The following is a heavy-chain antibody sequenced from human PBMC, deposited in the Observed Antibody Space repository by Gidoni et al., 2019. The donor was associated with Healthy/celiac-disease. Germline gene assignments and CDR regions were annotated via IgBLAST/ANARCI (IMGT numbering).Heavy chain of an antibody. J-gene: IGHJ5*02. D-gene: IGHD3-10*01. CDR1: GYTFTSYG. CDR2: ISAYNGNT. Sequence: QVQLVQSGSEVKKPGASVKVSCKASGYTFTSYGISWVRQAPGQGLEWMGWISAYNGNTNYAQKLQGRVTMTTDTSTSTAYMELRSLRSDDTAVYYCARDLYGSGSYPAPYNWFDPWGQGTLVTVSS. V-gene: IGHV1-18*01. CDR3: ARDLYGSGSYPAPYNWFDP.